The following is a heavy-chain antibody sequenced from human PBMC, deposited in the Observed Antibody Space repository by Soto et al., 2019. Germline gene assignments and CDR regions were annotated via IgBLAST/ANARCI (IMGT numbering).Heavy chain of an antibody. CDR2: IIPILGIA. J-gene: IGHJ3*02. V-gene: IGHV1-69*02. CDR3: ARAYRATVTTSGDALDI. D-gene: IGHD4-17*01. Sequence: QVQLVQSGAEVKKPVSSVKVSCKASGGTFSSYTISWVRQAPGQGLEWMGRIIPILGIANYAQQFQGRVTITADKSTSTAYMELSSLRSEDTSVYYCARAYRATVTTSGDALDIWGQGTRVTVAS. CDR1: GGTFSSYT.